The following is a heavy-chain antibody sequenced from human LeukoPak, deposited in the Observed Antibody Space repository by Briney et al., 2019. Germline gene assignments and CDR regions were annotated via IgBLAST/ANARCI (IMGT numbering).Heavy chain of an antibody. CDR2: IYDSGST. Sequence: SETLSLTCTVSGGSISSYYWSWIRQPPGEGLEWIGNIYDSGSTNYNPSLKSRVTISVDTSKNQCSLKLSSVTAADTAVYYCARQSISGSSLSYFDYWGQGTLVNVSS. CDR3: ARQSISGSSLSYFDY. J-gene: IGHJ4*02. V-gene: IGHV4-59*01. CDR1: GGSISSYY. D-gene: IGHD3-22*01.